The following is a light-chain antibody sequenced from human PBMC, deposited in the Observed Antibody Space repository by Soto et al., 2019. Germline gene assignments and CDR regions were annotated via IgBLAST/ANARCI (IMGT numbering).Light chain of an antibody. CDR3: GTWDSSLSAGV. V-gene: IGLV1-51*02. CDR2: ENN. Sequence: QSVLTQPPSVSAAPGQKVTISCSGSSSNIGNNYLSWYQQLPGTAPKLLIYENNKRPSGIPDRFSSSKSGTSATLGITGLQTGYEADYYCGTWDSSLSAGVFGEGTKLTVL. CDR1: SSNIGNNY. J-gene: IGLJ3*02.